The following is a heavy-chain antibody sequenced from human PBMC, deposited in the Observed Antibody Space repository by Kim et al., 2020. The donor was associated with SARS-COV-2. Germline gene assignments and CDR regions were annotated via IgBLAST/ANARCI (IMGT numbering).Heavy chain of an antibody. D-gene: IGHD3-22*01. Sequence: SVKVSCKASGSTFSSYAISWVRQAPGQGLEWMGGIIPIFGTANYAQKFQGRVTITADESTSTAYMELSSLRSEDTAVYYCARPGLGTMIVVGDAFDIWGQGTMVTVSS. CDR2: IIPIFGTA. J-gene: IGHJ3*02. CDR3: ARPGLGTMIVVGDAFDI. CDR1: GSTFSSYA. V-gene: IGHV1-69*13.